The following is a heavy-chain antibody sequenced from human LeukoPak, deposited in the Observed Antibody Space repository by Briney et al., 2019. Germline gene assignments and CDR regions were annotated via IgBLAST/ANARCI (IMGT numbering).Heavy chain of an antibody. Sequence: SETLSLTCTVSGGSISSGDYYWSWIRQPPGKGLEWIAYMYYSGSTYYNPSLKSRVTMSADTSKNQLSLKLSSVTAADTAVYYCARVGTMVRGPGWFDPWGQGTLVTVSS. CDR3: ARVGTMVRGPGWFDP. CDR1: GGSISSGDYY. J-gene: IGHJ5*02. CDR2: MYYSGST. V-gene: IGHV4-30-4*02. D-gene: IGHD3-10*01.